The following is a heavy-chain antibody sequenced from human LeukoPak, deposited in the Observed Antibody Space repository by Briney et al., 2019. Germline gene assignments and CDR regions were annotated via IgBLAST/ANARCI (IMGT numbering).Heavy chain of an antibody. Sequence: SQTLSLTCAISEDSVSSNSAAWNWIRQSPSRGLEWLGRTYYRSKWYNDYAVSVKSRITINPDTSKNQFSLQLNSVTPEDTAVYYCARDLGEDSSGWIAFDIWGQGTMVTVSS. J-gene: IGHJ3*02. V-gene: IGHV6-1*01. CDR3: ARDLGEDSSGWIAFDI. CDR2: TYYRSKWYN. CDR1: EDSVSSNSAA. D-gene: IGHD6-19*01.